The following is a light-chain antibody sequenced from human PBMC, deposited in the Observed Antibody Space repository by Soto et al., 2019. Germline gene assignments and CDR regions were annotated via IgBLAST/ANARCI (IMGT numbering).Light chain of an antibody. CDR1: RSVSTN. V-gene: IGKV3-15*01. Sequence: EIVLTQSPATLSLSPGERATLSCRASRSVSTNLAWYQQKPGQAPRLLIYSAFTRATGIPARFSGSASGTEFTLTISSLQSEDFAIYYCQQYNNWPRTFGQGTKVDIK. CDR3: QQYNNWPRT. J-gene: IGKJ1*01. CDR2: SAF.